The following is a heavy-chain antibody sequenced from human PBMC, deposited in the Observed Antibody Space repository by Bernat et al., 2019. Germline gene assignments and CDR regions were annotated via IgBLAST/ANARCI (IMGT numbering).Heavy chain of an antibody. CDR1: GFTFSSYS. Sequence: EVQLVESGGGLVQPGGSLRLSCAASGFTFSSYSMNWVRQAPGKGLEWVSYISSSSSTIYYAASVKGRFTISRDNAKNSLYLQMNSLRAEDTAVYYCAIAAAGQYYSGMDVWGQGTTVTVSS. CDR3: AIAAAGQYYSGMDV. J-gene: IGHJ6*02. V-gene: IGHV3-48*01. D-gene: IGHD6-13*01. CDR2: ISSSSSTI.